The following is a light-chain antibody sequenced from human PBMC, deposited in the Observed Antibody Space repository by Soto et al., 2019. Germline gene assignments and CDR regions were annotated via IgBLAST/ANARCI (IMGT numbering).Light chain of an antibody. J-gene: IGLJ1*01. CDR2: EVY. Sequence: QSALTQPPSASGSPGQSVTISCTGTSSDVGGYNYVSWYQHHPGKAPKLIIYEVYKRPSGVPDRFSGSKSGNTAALTDSGLQAEDEADYYCSSYVGTNSYVFGTGTKLTVL. V-gene: IGLV2-8*01. CDR3: SSYVGTNSYV. CDR1: SSDVGGYNY.